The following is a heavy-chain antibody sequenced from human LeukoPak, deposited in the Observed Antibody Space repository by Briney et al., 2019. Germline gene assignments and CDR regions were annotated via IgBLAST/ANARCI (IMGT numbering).Heavy chain of an antibody. D-gene: IGHD3-22*01. Sequence: YSGSTYYNPSLKSLVTISVATSKNKFSLKLSSVTAADTAVYYCARASGYYDSSGYAPNFDYWGQGTLVTVSS. CDR3: ARASGYYDSSGYAPNFDY. V-gene: IGHV4-30-4*01. CDR2: YSGST. J-gene: IGHJ4*02.